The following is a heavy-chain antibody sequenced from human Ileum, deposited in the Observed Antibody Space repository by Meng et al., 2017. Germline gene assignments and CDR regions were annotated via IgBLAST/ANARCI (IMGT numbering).Heavy chain of an antibody. CDR2: IYYSGTT. Sequence: QVQLQESGPGLVKPSQTLSLTCTVSGGSINSGGYYWSWIRQHPGKGLEWIGYIYYSGTTYYNPSLKSRVTISVDTSKNQFSLKLSSVTAVDTAVYYCAREPPAAAGTGADYWGQGTLVTVSS. CDR1: GGSINSGGYY. J-gene: IGHJ4*02. D-gene: IGHD6-13*01. CDR3: AREPPAAAGTGADY. V-gene: IGHV4-31*03.